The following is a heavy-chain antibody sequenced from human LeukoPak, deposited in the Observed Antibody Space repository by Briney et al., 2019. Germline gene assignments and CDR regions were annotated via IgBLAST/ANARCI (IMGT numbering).Heavy chain of an antibody. J-gene: IGHJ4*02. D-gene: IGHD1-1*01. V-gene: IGHV4-39*01. CDR3: AVGERSDTGWAFNVDY. CDR1: GGSISSSSYY. Sequence: SETLSLTCTVSGGSISSSSYYWGWIRQPPGKGLEWIVSIYYSGSTYYNPSLKSRLTISVDTSKNQFSLKLSFVTAADTAVYYCAVGERSDTGWAFNVDYWGQGTLVTVSS. CDR2: IYYSGST.